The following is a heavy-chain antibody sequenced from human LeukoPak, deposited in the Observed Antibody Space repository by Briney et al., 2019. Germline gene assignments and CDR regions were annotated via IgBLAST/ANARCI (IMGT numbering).Heavy chain of an antibody. Sequence: SETLSLTCAVSGGSISSGGYSWSWIRQPPGKGLEWIGYIYHSGSTYYNPSLKSRVTISVDRSKDQFSLKLSSVTAADTAVYYCARDGGQGWFDPWGQGTLVTVSS. D-gene: IGHD4-23*01. V-gene: IGHV4-30-2*01. CDR1: GGSISSGGYS. CDR3: ARDGGQGWFDP. J-gene: IGHJ5*02. CDR2: IYHSGST.